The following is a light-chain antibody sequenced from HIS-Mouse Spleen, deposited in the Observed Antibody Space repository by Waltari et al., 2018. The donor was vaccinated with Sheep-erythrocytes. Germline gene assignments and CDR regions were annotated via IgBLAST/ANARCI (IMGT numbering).Light chain of an antibody. V-gene: IGKV3-20*01. Sequence: EIVLTQSPGTLSLSLGERSTRSCRASQSVSSSYLAWYQQKPGQAPRLLIYGASSRATGIPDRFSGSGSGTDFTLTISRLEPEDFAVYYCQQYGSSPFTFGPGTKVDIK. J-gene: IGKJ3*01. CDR3: QQYGSSPFT. CDR2: GAS. CDR1: QSVSSSY.